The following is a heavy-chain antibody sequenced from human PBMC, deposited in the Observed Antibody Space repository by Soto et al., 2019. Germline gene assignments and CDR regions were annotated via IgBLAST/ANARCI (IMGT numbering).Heavy chain of an antibody. CDR2: ISGSGGST. Sequence: PGGSLRLSCAASGFTFSIYAMSWVCQAPGKGLEWVSAISGSGGSTYYADSVKGRFTISRDNSKNTLYLQMNSLRAEDTAVYYCAKGLTYYYDSSGLTPVTAYYYYGMDVWGQGTTVTVSS. D-gene: IGHD3-22*01. V-gene: IGHV3-23*01. CDR3: AKGLTYYYDSSGLTPVTAYYYYGMDV. J-gene: IGHJ6*02. CDR1: GFTFSIYA.